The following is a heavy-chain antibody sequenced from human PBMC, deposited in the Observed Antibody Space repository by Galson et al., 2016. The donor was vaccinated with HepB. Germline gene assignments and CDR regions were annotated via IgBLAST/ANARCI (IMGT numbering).Heavy chain of an antibody. CDR3: AKATPYYDVLTGFFVSYSDY. Sequence: SLRLSCAASGFTFSDYAMSWVRQAPGKGLQWVSTIRGTGVTTHYADSVKGRFTISRDNSKNTLYLQMSSLRAEDTAMYYCAKATPYYDVLTGFFVSYSDYRGRGTLVTVSS. V-gene: IGHV3-23*01. D-gene: IGHD3-9*01. CDR2: IRGTGVTT. J-gene: IGHJ4*01. CDR1: GFTFSDYA.